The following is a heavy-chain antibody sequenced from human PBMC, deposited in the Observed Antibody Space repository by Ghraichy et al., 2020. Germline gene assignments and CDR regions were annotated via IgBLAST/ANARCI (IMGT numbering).Heavy chain of an antibody. CDR2: IYYSGST. D-gene: IGHD6-13*01. CDR1: AGSISSDDYY. J-gene: IGHJ4*02. Sequence: SETLSLTCTVSAGSISSDDYYWTWIRQPPGKGLEWIGYIYYSGSTYYNPSLKSRVTISVDTYKNQFSLKPSSVTAADTAVYYCARGRRSNSWYFDDWGQGTLVTFSS. V-gene: IGHV4-30-4*01. CDR3: ARGRRSNSWYFDD.